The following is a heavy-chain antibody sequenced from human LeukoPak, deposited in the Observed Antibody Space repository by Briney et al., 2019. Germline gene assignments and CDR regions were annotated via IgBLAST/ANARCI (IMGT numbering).Heavy chain of an antibody. J-gene: IGHJ4*02. V-gene: IGHV3-33*06. Sequence: HPGRSLRLSCAASGFTFSSYGMHWVRQAPGKGLEWVAVIWYDGSNKYYADSVRGRFTISRDNSKNTLYLQMNSLRAEDTAVYYCAKDRAIGDPYRYRQARYFDYWGQGTLVTVSS. D-gene: IGHD1-26*01. CDR1: GFTFSSYG. CDR2: IWYDGSNK. CDR3: AKDRAIGDPYRYRQARYFDY.